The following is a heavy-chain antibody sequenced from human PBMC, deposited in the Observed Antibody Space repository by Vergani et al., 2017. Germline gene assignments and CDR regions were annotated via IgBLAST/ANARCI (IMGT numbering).Heavy chain of an antibody. CDR1: GFSLSNARMG. CDR3: ARTTDYGGNLNIDY. J-gene: IGHJ4*02. D-gene: IGHD4-23*01. Sequence: QVTLKESGPVLVKPTETLTLTCTVSGFSLSNARMGVSWIRQPPGKALEWLAHIFSNDEKSYRTSLKSMHNISKDTSKSQVVLTMTNMDPVDTATYYCARTTDYGGNLNIDYWGQGTLVTVAS. V-gene: IGHV2-26*01. CDR2: IFSNDEK.